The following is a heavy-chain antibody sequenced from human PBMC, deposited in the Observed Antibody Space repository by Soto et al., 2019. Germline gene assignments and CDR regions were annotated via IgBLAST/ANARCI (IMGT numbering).Heavy chain of an antibody. CDR3: ARFNLSNYWFDP. Sequence: GASVKVSCKASGGTFSSYAISWVRQAPGQGLEWMGGIIPIFGTANYAQKFQGRVTITADESTSTAYMELSSLRSEDTAVYYCARFNLSNYWFDPWGQGTLVTVSS. V-gene: IGHV1-69*13. D-gene: IGHD3-3*02. CDR1: GGTFSSYA. J-gene: IGHJ5*02. CDR2: IIPIFGTA.